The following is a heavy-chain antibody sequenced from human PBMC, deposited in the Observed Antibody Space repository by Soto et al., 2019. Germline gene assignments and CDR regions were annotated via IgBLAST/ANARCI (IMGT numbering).Heavy chain of an antibody. D-gene: IGHD6-19*01. V-gene: IGHV4-59*01. J-gene: IGHJ5*02. Sequence: QVQLQESGPGLVKPSETLSLTCTVSGGSISSYFWSWIRQPPGKGLEWIGYVYYSGSTNFNPSLNTRVTISLDTSKNQFSLKLASVTAADTAVYYCARDFRMAVAGTGWFDPWGQGTLVTVSS. CDR3: ARDFRMAVAGTGWFDP. CDR2: VYYSGST. CDR1: GGSISSYF.